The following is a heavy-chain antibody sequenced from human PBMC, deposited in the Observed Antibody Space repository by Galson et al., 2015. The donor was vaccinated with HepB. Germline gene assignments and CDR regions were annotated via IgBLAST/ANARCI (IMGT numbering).Heavy chain of an antibody. CDR1: GYTFTSYY. D-gene: IGHD6-13*01. V-gene: IGHV1-46*03. Sequence: SVKVSCKASGYTFTSYYMHWVRQAPGQGLEWMGIINPSGGSTSYAQKFQGRVTMTRDTSTSTVYMELSSLRSEDTAVYYCARDKVRGIAAAAQILDYWGQGTLVTVSS. CDR3: ARDKVRGIAAAAQILDY. CDR2: INPSGGST. J-gene: IGHJ4*02.